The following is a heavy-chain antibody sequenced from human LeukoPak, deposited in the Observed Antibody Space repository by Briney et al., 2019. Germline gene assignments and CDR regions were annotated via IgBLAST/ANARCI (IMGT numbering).Heavy chain of an antibody. Sequence: SVRVSCKASGGTFSSYAISWVRQAPGQGLKWMGGIIPIFGTANYAQKFQGRVTITADKSTSTAYMELSSLRSEGTAVYYCASGNIVATIAYYYYGMDVWGKGTTVTVSS. CDR3: ASGNIVATIAYYYYGMDV. J-gene: IGHJ6*04. V-gene: IGHV1-69*06. CDR2: IIPIFGTA. D-gene: IGHD5-12*01. CDR1: GGTFSSYA.